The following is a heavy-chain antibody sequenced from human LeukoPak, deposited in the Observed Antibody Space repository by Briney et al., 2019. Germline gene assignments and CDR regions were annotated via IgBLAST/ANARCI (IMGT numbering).Heavy chain of an antibody. J-gene: IGHJ4*02. D-gene: IGHD1-26*01. V-gene: IGHV3-7*01. CDR1: GFTFSSYW. Sequence: PGGSLRLSCAASGFTFSSYWMSWVRQAPGKGLEWVANIKQDGSEKYYVDSVKGRFTISRDNTKNSLYLQMNSLRAEDTAVYYCATEGPTWELLGDYWGQGTLVTVSS. CDR3: ATEGPTWELLGDY. CDR2: IKQDGSEK.